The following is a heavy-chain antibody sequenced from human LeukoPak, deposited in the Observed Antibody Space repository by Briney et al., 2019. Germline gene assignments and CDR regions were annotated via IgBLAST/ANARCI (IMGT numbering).Heavy chain of an antibody. Sequence: GGSLRLSCVASGFTFNTYSMNWVRQAPGKGLELVSSIGGSSSSRYHADSVKGRFTTSRDNAKNSLYLQMNSLRDEDTAVYYCAREANEAFDIWGQGTMVTVSS. J-gene: IGHJ3*02. CDR2: IGGSSSSR. CDR3: AREANEAFDI. CDR1: GFTFNTYS. V-gene: IGHV3-21*01.